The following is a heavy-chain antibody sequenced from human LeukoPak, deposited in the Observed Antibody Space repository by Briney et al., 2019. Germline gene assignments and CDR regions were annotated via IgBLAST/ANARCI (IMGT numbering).Heavy chain of an antibody. Sequence: GGSLRLSCAASGFTFDDYGMSWVRQAPGKGLEWVSGLNWNGGSTGYADSVKGRFTISRDNAKNSLYLQMSSLRAEDTALYYCAKDTGFGDPYYYGMDVWGHGTTVTVSS. CDR3: AKDTGFGDPYYYGMDV. J-gene: IGHJ6*02. CDR2: LNWNGGST. D-gene: IGHD3-10*01. V-gene: IGHV3-20*04. CDR1: GFTFDDYG.